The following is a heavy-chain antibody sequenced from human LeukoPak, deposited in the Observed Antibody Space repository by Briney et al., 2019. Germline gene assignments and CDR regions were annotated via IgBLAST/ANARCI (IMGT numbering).Heavy chain of an antibody. V-gene: IGHV1-8*01. J-gene: IGHJ4*02. D-gene: IGHD6-19*01. Sequence: ASVKVSCKASGYTFTSYDINWVRQATGQGLEWMGWMNPNSGNTGYAQKFQGRVTMTRNTSISTAYMELSSLRSEDTAVYYCARGWGAVAGNDYWGQGTLVTVSS. CDR1: GYTFTSYD. CDR2: MNPNSGNT. CDR3: ARGWGAVAGNDY.